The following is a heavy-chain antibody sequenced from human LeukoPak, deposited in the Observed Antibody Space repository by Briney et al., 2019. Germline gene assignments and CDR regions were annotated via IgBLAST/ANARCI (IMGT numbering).Heavy chain of an antibody. J-gene: IGHJ2*01. CDR2: IYYSGST. CDR1: GGSISSSTFY. V-gene: IGHV4-39*01. Sequence: SETLSLTCTVSGGSISSSTFYWVWIRQPPGKGLEWIGSIYYSGSTYYNPSLKSRVTISVDTSKNQFSLKLSSVTAADTAVYYCASLLGLTGYWCFDLWGRGTLVTVSS. CDR3: ASLLGLTGYWCFDL. D-gene: IGHD4/OR15-4a*01.